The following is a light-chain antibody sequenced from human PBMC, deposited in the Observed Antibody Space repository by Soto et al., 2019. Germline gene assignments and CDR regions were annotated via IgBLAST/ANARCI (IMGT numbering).Light chain of an antibody. Sequence: QPVLTQSPSASASLGASVKLTCTLSSGHISYAIAWHQKQPGKGPRYLMDLNNDGSHTKGDGIPDRFSGSSSGADRYLIISSLQSEDEAEYYCQTWGTGFQFFGGGTQLTVL. CDR3: QTWGTGFQF. CDR2: LNNDGSH. J-gene: IGLJ2*01. CDR1: SGHISYA. V-gene: IGLV4-69*01.